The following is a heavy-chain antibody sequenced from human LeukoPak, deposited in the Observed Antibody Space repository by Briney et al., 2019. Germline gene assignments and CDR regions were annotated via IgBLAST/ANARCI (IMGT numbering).Heavy chain of an antibody. D-gene: IGHD3-10*01. CDR3: ARARSLTYFYGSGVDY. J-gene: IGHJ4*02. CDR2: ISAYNGNT. V-gene: IGHV1-18*04. Sequence: ASVKVSCKASGYTFTSYYMHWVRQAPGQGLEWLGWISAYNGNTNFAQNLQGRVSMTTDTSTGTAYMELRSLRSDDTAVYYCARARSLTYFYGSGVDYWGQGTLVTVSS. CDR1: GYTFTSYY.